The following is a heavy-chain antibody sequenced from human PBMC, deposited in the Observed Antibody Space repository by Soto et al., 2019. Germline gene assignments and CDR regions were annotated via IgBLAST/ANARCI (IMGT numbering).Heavy chain of an antibody. CDR1: GFTFSSYA. V-gene: IGHV3-30-3*01. CDR2: ISYDGSNK. CDR3: ARESSLVGYYCGMAV. D-gene: IGHD6-6*01. J-gene: IGHJ6*02. Sequence: QVQLVESGGGVVQPGRSLRLSCAASGFTFSSYAMHWVRQAPGKGLEWVAVISYDGSNKYYADSVKGRFTISRDNSKNTLYLQMNSLRAEYTAVYYCARESSLVGYYCGMAVWGQGTTVTVYS.